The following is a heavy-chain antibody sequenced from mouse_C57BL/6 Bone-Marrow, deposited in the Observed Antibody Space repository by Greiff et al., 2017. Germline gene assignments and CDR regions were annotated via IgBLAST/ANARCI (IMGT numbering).Heavy chain of an antibody. J-gene: IGHJ4*01. D-gene: IGHD1-1*01. V-gene: IGHV14-4*01. CDR2: IDPENGDT. Sequence: DVKLQESGAELVRPGASVKLSCTASGFNIKDDYMHWVKQRPEQGLEWIGWIDPENGDTEYASKFQGKATITADTSSNTAYLQLSSLTSEDTAVYYCTTWGGSSLGYAMDDWGQGTSVTVSS. CDR1: GFNIKDDY. CDR3: TTWGGSSLGYAMDD.